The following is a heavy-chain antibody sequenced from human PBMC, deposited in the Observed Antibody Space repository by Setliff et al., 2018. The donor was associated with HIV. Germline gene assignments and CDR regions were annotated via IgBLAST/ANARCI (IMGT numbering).Heavy chain of an antibody. CDR3: ARGVFDY. CDR2: MSGINDNT. J-gene: IGHJ4*02. Sequence: GESLNISCAASGFTFSSYGMNWVRQAPGKGLEWLSLMSGINDNTHYADSVKGRFTISRDNSKNTLYLQMNSLRAEDTAVYYCARGVFDYWGQGALVTVSS. V-gene: IGHV3-23*01. CDR1: GFTFSSYG.